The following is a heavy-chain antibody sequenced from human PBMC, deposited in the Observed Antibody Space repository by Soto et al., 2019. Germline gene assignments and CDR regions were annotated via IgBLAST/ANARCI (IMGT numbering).Heavy chain of an antibody. Sequence: QVQLQESGPGLVKPSETLSLTCTVSGGSVSSGTYYWSWIRQPPGKGLEWIGYIYYIGSTNYNPSLKSRVTISGDTSKIQFSLKLSSVTAADTAVYYCARESSGDFDYWGQGTLVTVSS. D-gene: IGHD3-22*01. CDR3: ARESSGDFDY. CDR2: IYYIGST. CDR1: GGSVSSGTYY. J-gene: IGHJ4*02. V-gene: IGHV4-61*01.